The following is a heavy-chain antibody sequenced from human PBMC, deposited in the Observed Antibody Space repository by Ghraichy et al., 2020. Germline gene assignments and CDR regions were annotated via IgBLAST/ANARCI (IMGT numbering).Heavy chain of an antibody. Sequence: GGSLRLSCAASGFTFSSYSMNWVRQAPGKGLEWVSSISSSSSYIYYADSVKGRFTISRDNAKNSLYLQMNSLRAEDTAVYYCARDRGLGYDFDYWGQGTLVTVSS. V-gene: IGHV3-21*01. CDR1: GFTFSSYS. J-gene: IGHJ4*02. CDR3: ARDRGLGYDFDY. D-gene: IGHD3-10*01. CDR2: ISSSSSYI.